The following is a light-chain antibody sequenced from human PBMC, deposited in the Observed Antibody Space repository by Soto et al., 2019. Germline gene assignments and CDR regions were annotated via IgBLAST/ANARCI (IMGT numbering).Light chain of an antibody. J-gene: IGKJ2*01. CDR1: QSVSSRY. V-gene: IGKV3-20*01. Sequence: EIVLTQSPGTLSLSAGERATLSCRASQSVSSRYLAWYQQQPGQAPRLLMYGASSRATGIPERFSGSGSGTDFTLTISRLEPEDFAVYYCQQYGSSPPLTFGQGTKLEIK. CDR2: GAS. CDR3: QQYGSSPPLT.